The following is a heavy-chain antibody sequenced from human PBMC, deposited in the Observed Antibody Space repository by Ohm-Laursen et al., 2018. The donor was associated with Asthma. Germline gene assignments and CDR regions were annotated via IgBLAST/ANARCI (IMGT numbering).Heavy chain of an antibody. D-gene: IGHD3-22*01. CDR3: ARDPNYYDSSGYQLDDAFDI. J-gene: IGHJ3*02. CDR2: ISVYTGNT. CDR1: GYTFTSYG. V-gene: IGHV1-18*01. Sequence: ATVKISCKASGYTFTSYGISWVRQAPGHGLEWMGWISVYTGNTNYAQKLRGRVTLNTDTSTSTDYMELTNLRSDDTAVYYCARDPNYYDSSGYQLDDAFDIWGQGTKVTVSS.